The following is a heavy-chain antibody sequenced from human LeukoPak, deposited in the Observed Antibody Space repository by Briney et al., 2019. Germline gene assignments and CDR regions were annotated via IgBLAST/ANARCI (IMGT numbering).Heavy chain of an antibody. J-gene: IGHJ6*03. CDR3: ARASTVNYMDV. D-gene: IGHD4-11*01. V-gene: IGHV3-21*01. CDR1: GFTFSSYS. CDR2: ISSSSSYI. Sequence: GGSLRLSCAASGFTFSSYSMNWVRQAPGKGLEWVSSISSSSSYIYYADSVKGRFTISRDNAKNSVFLQMSSLRAEDTAVYYCARASTVNYMDVWGKGTTVTVSS.